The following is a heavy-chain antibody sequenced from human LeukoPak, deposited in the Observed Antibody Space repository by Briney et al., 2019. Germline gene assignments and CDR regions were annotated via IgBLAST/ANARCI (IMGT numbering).Heavy chain of an antibody. Sequence: ASVKVSCKASGYTFTSYYMHWVRQAPGQGLEWMGIINPSGGSTSYALKFQGRVTMTRDTSTSTVYMELSSLRSEDTAVYYCARDLRAVVVSMKFDPWGQGTLVTVSS. CDR1: GYTFTSYY. CDR2: INPSGGST. D-gene: IGHD2-15*01. J-gene: IGHJ5*02. CDR3: ARDLRAVVVSMKFDP. V-gene: IGHV1-46*01.